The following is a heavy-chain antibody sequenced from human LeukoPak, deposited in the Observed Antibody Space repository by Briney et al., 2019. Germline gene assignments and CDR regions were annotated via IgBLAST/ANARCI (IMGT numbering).Heavy chain of an antibody. J-gene: IGHJ4*02. D-gene: IGHD5-24*01. CDR2: IYSGGST. V-gene: IGHV3-53*01. CDR3: ARAEKATIFDY. CDR1: GFTVSSNY. Sequence: GGSLRLSCAASGFTVSSNYMSWVRQAPGKGLEWGSVIYSGGSTYYADSVKGRFTISRDNSKNTLYLQKNSLRAQDTAVYYCARAEKATIFDYWGQGTLVTVSS.